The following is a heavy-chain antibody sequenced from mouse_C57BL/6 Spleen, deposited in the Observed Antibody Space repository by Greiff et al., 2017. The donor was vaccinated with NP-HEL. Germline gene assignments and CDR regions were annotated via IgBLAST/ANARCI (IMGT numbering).Heavy chain of an antibody. V-gene: IGHV1-64*01. CDR2: IHPNSGST. CDR1: GYTFTSYW. D-gene: IGHD2-4*01. CDR3: ASFPYDYDGGGYAMDY. Sequence: VKLQQPGAELVKPGASVKLSCKASGYTFTSYWMHWVKQRPGQGLEWIGMIHPNSGSTNYNEKFKSKATLTVDKSSSTAYMQLSSLTSEDSAVYYCASFPYDYDGGGYAMDYWGQGTSVTVSS. J-gene: IGHJ4*01.